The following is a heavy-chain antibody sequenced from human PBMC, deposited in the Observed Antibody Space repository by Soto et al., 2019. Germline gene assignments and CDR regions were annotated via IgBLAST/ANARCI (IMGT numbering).Heavy chain of an antibody. J-gene: IGHJ6*02. CDR2: FFSDAER. CDR3: ARMDGDYNYYGLDV. CDR1: GFSLTNCRMG. D-gene: IGHD4-17*01. V-gene: IGHV2-26*01. Sequence: QVTLKESGPVLVKPTETLTLTCSVSGFSLTNCRMGVGWIRQPPGKAPEWLAHFFSDAERSYSTSMQSRLNMYKDSSGSQVVLTMTNMAPADTATYFCARMDGDYNYYGLDVWGHGIAVTVSS.